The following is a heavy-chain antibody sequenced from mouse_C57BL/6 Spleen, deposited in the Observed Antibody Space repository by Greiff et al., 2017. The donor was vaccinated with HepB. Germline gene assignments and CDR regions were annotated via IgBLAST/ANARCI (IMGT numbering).Heavy chain of an antibody. CDR2: IYPGDGDT. CDR1: GYAFSSSW. CDR3: ARGAYYFDY. V-gene: IGHV1-82*01. J-gene: IGHJ2*01. Sequence: QVQLQQSGPELVKPGASVKISCKASGYAFSSSWMNWVKQRPGKGLEWIGRIYPGDGDTNYNGKLKGKATLTADKSSSTAYMQLSSLTSEDSAVYFCARGAYYFDYWGQGTTLTVSS.